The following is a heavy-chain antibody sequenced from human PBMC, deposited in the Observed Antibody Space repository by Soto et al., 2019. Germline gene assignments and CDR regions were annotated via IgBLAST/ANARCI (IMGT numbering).Heavy chain of an antibody. Sequence: GGSLRLSCAASGFTFTRYSMNWVRQAPGKGLEWVSTISSTTNYIYYGDSMKGRFTISRDNAKNSLYLEMNSLRAEDTAVYYCARESEDLTSNFDYWGQGTLVTVSS. J-gene: IGHJ4*02. CDR2: ISSTTNYI. CDR1: GFTFTRYS. V-gene: IGHV3-21*06. CDR3: ARESEDLTSNFDY.